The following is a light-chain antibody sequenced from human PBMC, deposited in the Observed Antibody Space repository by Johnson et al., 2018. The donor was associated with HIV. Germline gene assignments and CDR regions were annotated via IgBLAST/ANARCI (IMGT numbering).Light chain of an antibody. CDR3: GIWDASLSPLYV. V-gene: IGLV1-51*02. CDR2: EDN. Sequence: QAVLTQPPSVSAAPGQTVNISCSGNVSNIESYFVSWYQQLPGAAPTLLIYEDNKRPSVIPDRFSGSKSGATATLGITGLQTGDEADYYCGIWDASLSPLYVFGTGTQVTV. J-gene: IGLJ1*01. CDR1: VSNIESYF.